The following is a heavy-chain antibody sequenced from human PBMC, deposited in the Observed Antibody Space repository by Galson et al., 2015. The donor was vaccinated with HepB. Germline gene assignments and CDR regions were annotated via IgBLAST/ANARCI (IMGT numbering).Heavy chain of an antibody. CDR3: SREIRVGSGCALDI. D-gene: IGHD2-15*01. CDR2: IHHSGIT. J-gene: IGHJ3*02. Sequence: SETLSLTCAVSGGSISTTNWWSWVRQPPGRGLEWIGQIHHSGITNSNPSLKSRVTISVDKSKNQLFLTLTSVTAADTAVYYCSREIRVGSGCALDIWGQGTMVAVSS. V-gene: IGHV4-4*02. CDR1: GGSISTTNW.